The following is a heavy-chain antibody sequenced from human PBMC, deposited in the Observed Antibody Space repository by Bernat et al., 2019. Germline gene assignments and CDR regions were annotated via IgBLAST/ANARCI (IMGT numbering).Heavy chain of an antibody. CDR1: GISFSSHW. D-gene: IGHD3-10*01. J-gene: IGHJ3*01. Sequence: EVQVVESGGGLVQPGGSLSLSCIVSGISFSSHWMSWVRQAPGKGLEFVANINQDENEKDYVDSVKGRFTISRDNARDSLYLQMNSLRAEDTAVYFCVVRGGSTVPYAFDFWGQGTKVTVSP. CDR3: VVRGGSTVPYAFDF. V-gene: IGHV3-7*03. CDR2: INQDENEK.